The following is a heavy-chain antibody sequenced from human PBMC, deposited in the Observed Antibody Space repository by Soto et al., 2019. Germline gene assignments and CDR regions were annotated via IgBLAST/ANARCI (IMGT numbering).Heavy chain of an antibody. J-gene: IGHJ4*02. CDR1: GFTFSSYW. CDR2: INSDGSTT. V-gene: IGHV3-74*01. CDR3: ARDQFYYDRSGSNHFDY. Sequence: VQLVESGGGVVQPGRSLRLSCAASGFTFSSYWMHWVRQAPGKGLVWVSRINSDGSTTTYADSVKGRFTISRDNAKNTLYLQMNSLRAEDTAVYYCARDQFYYDRSGSNHFDYWGQGTLVTVSS. D-gene: IGHD3-22*01.